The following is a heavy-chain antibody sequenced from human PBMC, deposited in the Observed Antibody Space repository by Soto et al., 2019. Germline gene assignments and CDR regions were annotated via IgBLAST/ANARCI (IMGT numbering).Heavy chain of an antibody. D-gene: IGHD3-22*01. J-gene: IGHJ4*02. Sequence: QVQLQESGPGLVKPSQTLSLTCTVSGGSISSGGYYWSWIRQHPGKGLEWIGYIYYSGSTYYNPSLKSRVTISVDTSKNQFSLKLSSVTAADTAVYYCARRVTHTYYYDSSGYYVDYWGQGTLVTVSS. CDR3: ARRVTHTYYYDSSGYYVDY. CDR1: GGSISSGGYY. CDR2: IYYSGST. V-gene: IGHV4-31*03.